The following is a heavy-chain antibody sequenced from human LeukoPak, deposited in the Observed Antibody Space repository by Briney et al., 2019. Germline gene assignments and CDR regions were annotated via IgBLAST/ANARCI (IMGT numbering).Heavy chain of an antibody. CDR2: LYPDTTT. CDR1: GLTVNGNY. J-gene: IGHJ5*01. D-gene: IGHD3-10*01. Sequence: GGSLRLSCAVSGLTVNGNYMSWVRQAPGKGLEWVAFLYPDTTTYYADSVKGRLTISRENSRNTVHLQMNNLRVEDTAVYYCAKVSVTLGRGVLINFFDSWGQGALVTVSS. CDR3: AKVSVTLGRGVLINFFDS. V-gene: IGHV3-53*01.